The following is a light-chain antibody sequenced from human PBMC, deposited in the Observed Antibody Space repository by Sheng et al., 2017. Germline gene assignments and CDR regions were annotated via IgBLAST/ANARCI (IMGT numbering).Light chain of an antibody. Sequence: EIVMTQSPATLSLSPGERATLSCRASQGVSSNVAWYQQKPGLAPRLLIYGASSRATGFPARLSGSGSGTEFTLTISSLQSEDFAVYYCQQYDKWPLTFGGGTKVEIK. CDR1: QGVSSN. CDR3: QQYDKWPLT. CDR2: GAS. J-gene: IGKJ4*01. V-gene: IGKV3-15*01.